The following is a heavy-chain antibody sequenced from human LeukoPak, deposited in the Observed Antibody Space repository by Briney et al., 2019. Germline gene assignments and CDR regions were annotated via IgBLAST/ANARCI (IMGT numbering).Heavy chain of an antibody. CDR1: GGSFSGYY. Sequence: SETLSLTCAVYGGSFSGYYWSWIRQPPGKGLEWIGEINHSGSTNYNPSLKSRVTISVDTSKNQFSLKLSSVTAADTAMYYCARDSGNHRGMDYWGQGTLVTVSS. CDR2: INHSGST. J-gene: IGHJ4*02. V-gene: IGHV4-34*01. CDR3: ARDSGNHRGMDY. D-gene: IGHD1-26*01.